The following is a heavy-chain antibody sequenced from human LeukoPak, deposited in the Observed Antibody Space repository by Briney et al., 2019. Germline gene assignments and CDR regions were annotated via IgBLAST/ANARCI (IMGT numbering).Heavy chain of an antibody. CDR2: ISRNSRYI. J-gene: IGHJ4*02. V-gene: IGHV3-21*06. D-gene: IGHD6-13*01. CDR3: ARVAEAAAFDS. Sequence: GGSLRLSCAASGFTFTSYSTSWVRQAPGKGLEWVSSISRNSRYIYYADSMRGRFTISRDNAKNSLYLQMNSLKPEDTAVYYCARVAEAAAFDSWGQGTLVTVSS. CDR1: GFTFTSYS.